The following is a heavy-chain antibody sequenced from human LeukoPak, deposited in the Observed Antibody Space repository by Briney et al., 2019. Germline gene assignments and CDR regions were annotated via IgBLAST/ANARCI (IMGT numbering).Heavy chain of an antibody. CDR2: TYYRSKWYV. Sequence: SQNLSLTCAISGDSVSGNSVTWNWIRQSPSRGLEWLGRTYYRSKWYVDYAVSVKGRISINPDTSKSLFSLHLNSVTPEDTAVYYCAREEGHSSSWYYYGMDVWGQGTTVTVSS. J-gene: IGHJ6*02. V-gene: IGHV6-1*01. CDR3: AREEGHSSSWYYYGMDV. D-gene: IGHD6-13*01. CDR1: GDSVSGNSVT.